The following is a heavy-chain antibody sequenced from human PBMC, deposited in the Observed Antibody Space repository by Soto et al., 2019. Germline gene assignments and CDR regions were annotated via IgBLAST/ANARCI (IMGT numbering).Heavy chain of an antibody. V-gene: IGHV3-23*01. Sequence: EVQLLESGGGLVQPGGSLRLSCAASGFTFSSYVMSWVRQAPGKGLEWVSVISGSGGSTYYADSVKGRFTISRDNSKNTLYLQMSSLRAEDTAVYYCAKSGYCSGAGCADYYYAMDVWGQGTTVTVSS. J-gene: IGHJ6*02. CDR1: GFTFSSYV. D-gene: IGHD2-15*01. CDR2: ISGSGGST. CDR3: AKSGYCSGAGCADYYYAMDV.